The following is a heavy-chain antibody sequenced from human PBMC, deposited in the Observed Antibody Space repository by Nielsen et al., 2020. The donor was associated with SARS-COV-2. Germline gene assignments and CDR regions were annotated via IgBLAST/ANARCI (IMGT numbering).Heavy chain of an antibody. Sequence: GGSLRLSCTASGFTFTAYWMHWVRQAPGKGLTWVSHINFDGTGTSCADSVKGRFTISRDNAKNTVYLQMNSLRAEDTAVYYCARDGVVGSTNTFDVWGQGTVVTVSS. CDR3: ARDGVVGSTNTFDV. CDR1: GFTFTAYW. V-gene: IGHV3-74*01. J-gene: IGHJ3*01. D-gene: IGHD1-26*01. CDR2: INFDGTGT.